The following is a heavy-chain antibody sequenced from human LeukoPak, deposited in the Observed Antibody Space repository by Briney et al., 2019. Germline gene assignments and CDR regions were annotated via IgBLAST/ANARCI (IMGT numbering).Heavy chain of an antibody. Sequence: ASVKVSCKASGYTFTGYYMHWVRQAPGQGLEWMGWINPNSGGTNYAQKFQGRVTMTEDTSTDTAYMELSSLRSEDTAVYYCATLAAAGNLNYFDYWGQGTLVTVSS. CDR1: GYTFTGYY. CDR2: INPNSGGT. CDR3: ATLAAAGNLNYFDY. D-gene: IGHD6-13*01. V-gene: IGHV1-2*02. J-gene: IGHJ4*02.